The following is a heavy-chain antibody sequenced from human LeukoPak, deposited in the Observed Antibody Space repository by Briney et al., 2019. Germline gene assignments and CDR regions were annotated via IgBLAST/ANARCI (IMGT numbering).Heavy chain of an antibody. J-gene: IGHJ4*02. Sequence: ASVKVSCKASGYTSASYDINWVRQATGQGLEWMGWMSPNSGNTGYAQKFQGRVTMTRNTSISTAYMELSSLRSEDTAVYYCARQYSSGSIDYWGQGTLVTVSS. V-gene: IGHV1-8*01. CDR2: MSPNSGNT. D-gene: IGHD6-19*01. CDR1: GYTSASYD. CDR3: ARQYSSGSIDY.